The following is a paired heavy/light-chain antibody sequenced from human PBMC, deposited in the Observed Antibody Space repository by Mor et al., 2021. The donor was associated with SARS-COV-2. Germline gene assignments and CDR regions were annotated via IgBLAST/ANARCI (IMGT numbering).Heavy chain of an antibody. D-gene: IGHD1-26*01. CDR1: GESVYSGSYY. CDR2: IYTSGST. CDR3: ARAVGGRYFFDS. J-gene: IGHJ4*02. V-gene: IGHV4-61*02. Sequence: QVQLLESGPGLVKPSQTLSLTCTVSGESVYSGSYYWIWIRQPAGKGLEWIGRIYTSGSTIYNPSLKSRVTISLDTSENQFSLRLTSVTAADTAVYYCARAVGGRYFFDSWGQGTLVTVSS.
Light chain of an antibody. V-gene: IGLV2-23*01. CDR1: SSDVGSYSF. CDR2: EGS. J-gene: IGLJ3*02. Sequence: QSALTQPASVSGSPGQSITISCTGTSSDVGSYSFISWYQQRPGKAPKIVIFEGSKRPSGVSTRFSGSQSANTASLTISGLQSEDEADYYCCSYANSWVFGGGTKLTVL. CDR3: CSYANSWV.